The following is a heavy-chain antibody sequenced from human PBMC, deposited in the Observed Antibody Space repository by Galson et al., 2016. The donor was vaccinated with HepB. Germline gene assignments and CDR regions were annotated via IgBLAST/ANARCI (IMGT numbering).Heavy chain of an antibody. CDR1: GGSISHYY. V-gene: IGHV4-4*07. J-gene: IGHJ5*02. CDR3: ARAAYNSSWYFRGWFDP. CDR2: IYASGSP. Sequence: ETLSLTCTVSGGSISHYYWSWIRQPAGKGLEWIGRIYASGSPNYNPSLKSRVTMSVDTSKNQFSLKLTSVTAADTAVYYCARAAYNSSWYFRGWFDPWGQGTLVTVSS. D-gene: IGHD6-13*01.